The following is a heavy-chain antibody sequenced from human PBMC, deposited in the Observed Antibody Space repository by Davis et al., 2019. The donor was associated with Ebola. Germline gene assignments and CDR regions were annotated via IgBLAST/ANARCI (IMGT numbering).Heavy chain of an antibody. CDR3: ARSYDFWSGYPLQS. V-gene: IGHV4-59*01. CDR2: ISYNGVT. Sequence: MPSETLSLTCTVSGASLTNYFWNWVRPPPGKTLEWLGYISYNGVTRYNPSLKSRLTISTDTSKTQFSLSLNSVTAADTAVYYCARSYDFWSGYPLQSWGQGTLVTVSS. CDR1: GASLTNYF. J-gene: IGHJ5*02. D-gene: IGHD3/OR15-3a*01.